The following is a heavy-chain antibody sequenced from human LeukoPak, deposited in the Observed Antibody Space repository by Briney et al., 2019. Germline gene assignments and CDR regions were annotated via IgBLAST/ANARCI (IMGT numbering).Heavy chain of an antibody. Sequence: SETLSLTCTVSGGSISSGDYYWSWIRQPAGKGLEWIERIYTSGSTNYNPSLKSRVTMSVDTSKNQFSLKLSSVTAADTAVYYCASGVWHSSSWYGTNYWGQGTLVTVSS. CDR2: IYTSGST. J-gene: IGHJ4*02. D-gene: IGHD6-13*01. CDR1: GGSISSGDYY. CDR3: ASGVWHSSSWYGTNY. V-gene: IGHV4-61*02.